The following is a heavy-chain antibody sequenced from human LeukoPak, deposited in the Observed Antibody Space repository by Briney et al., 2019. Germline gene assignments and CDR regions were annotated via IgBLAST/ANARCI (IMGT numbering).Heavy chain of an antibody. D-gene: IGHD2-2*01. Sequence: HGESLKISCKGSGYSFTSYWIGWVRQVPGKGLEWMGIIYPGDSDTRYSPSFQGQVTIQADTSTATAYLQWRSQKASDTAVCYCKRIPAYPDYWGPGTLVTVSP. CDR2: IYPGDSDT. J-gene: IGHJ4*02. CDR1: GYSFTSYW. V-gene: IGHV5-51*01. CDR3: KRIPAYPDY.